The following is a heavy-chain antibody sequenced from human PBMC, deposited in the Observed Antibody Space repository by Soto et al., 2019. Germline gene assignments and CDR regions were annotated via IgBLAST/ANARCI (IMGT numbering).Heavy chain of an antibody. J-gene: IGHJ4*02. V-gene: IGHV3-23*01. CDR3: AKSFSSSWYDYFDY. Sequence: GGSLRLSCAASGFTFGTFAMSWVRQAPGKGLEWVSAVSGGGGTTYYADSVKGRFTISRDKSENTLYLQMNSLRAEDTALYYCAKSFSSSWYDYFDYWGQGSLVTVS. CDR1: GFTFGTFA. D-gene: IGHD6-13*01. CDR2: VSGGGGTT.